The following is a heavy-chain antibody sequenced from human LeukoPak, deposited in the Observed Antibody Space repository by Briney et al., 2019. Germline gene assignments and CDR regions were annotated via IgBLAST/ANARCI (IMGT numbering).Heavy chain of an antibody. V-gene: IGHV4-61*05. CDR3: ARVSLTIFGVVYDDFDI. J-gene: IGHJ3*02. CDR1: GGSISSSSYY. CDR2: IYYSGST. Sequence: SETLSLTCTVSGGSISSSSYYWGWIRQPPGKGLEWIGYIYYSGSTNYNPSLKSRVTMSVDTSKNQFSLKLSSVTAADTAVYYCARVSLTIFGVVYDDFDIWGQGTMVTVSS. D-gene: IGHD3-3*01.